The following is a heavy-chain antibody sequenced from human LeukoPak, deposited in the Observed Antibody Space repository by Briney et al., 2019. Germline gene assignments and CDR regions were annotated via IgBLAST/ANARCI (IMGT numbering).Heavy chain of an antibody. D-gene: IGHD3-3*01. CDR3: ARTIFGVVISYYFDY. CDR2: ISSSSSTI. CDR1: GFTFSSYS. V-gene: IGHV3-48*04. Sequence: PGGSLRLSCAASGFTFSSYSMNWVRQAPGKGLEWVSYISSSSSTIYYADSVKGRFTISRDNAKNSLYPQMNSLRAEDTAVYYCARTIFGVVISYYFDYWGQGTLVTVSS. J-gene: IGHJ4*02.